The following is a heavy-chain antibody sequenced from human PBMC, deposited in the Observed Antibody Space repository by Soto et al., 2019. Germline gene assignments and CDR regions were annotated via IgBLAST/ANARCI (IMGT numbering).Heavy chain of an antibody. J-gene: IGHJ5*02. CDR2: IHYSGST. CDR3: AREATYCSGGSCYDYKTTGFEP. Sequence: ETLSLTCTVSRGSISTYYWSWIRQPPGKGLEWLGSIHYSGSTNYNPSLKSRVTISVDTSKNQFSLKVNSVTAADTAVYYCAREATYCSGGSCYDYKTTGFEPWGQGTLVPVSS. D-gene: IGHD2-15*01. CDR1: RGSISTYY. V-gene: IGHV4-59*01.